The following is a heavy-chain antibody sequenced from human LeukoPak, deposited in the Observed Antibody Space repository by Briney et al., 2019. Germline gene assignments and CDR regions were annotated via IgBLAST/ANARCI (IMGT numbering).Heavy chain of an antibody. D-gene: IGHD3-9*01. Sequence: PGGSLRLSCAASGFTFDDYAMHWVRQAPGKGLEWISGISWNSDNIGYGDSVKGRFTISRDNSKNTLYLQMNSLRAEDTAVYYCAKDVGTGRYFDWLSLPYYMDVWGKGTTVTISS. CDR1: GFTFDDYA. V-gene: IGHV3-9*01. CDR3: AKDVGTGRYFDWLSLPYYMDV. CDR2: ISWNSDNI. J-gene: IGHJ6*03.